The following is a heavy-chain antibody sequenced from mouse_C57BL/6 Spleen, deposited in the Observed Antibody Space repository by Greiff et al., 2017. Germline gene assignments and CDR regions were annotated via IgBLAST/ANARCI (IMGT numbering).Heavy chain of an antibody. D-gene: IGHD2-3*01. CDR2: ISDGGSYT. V-gene: IGHV5-4*01. CDR1: GFTFSSYA. CDR3: ARGDGPEGFAY. J-gene: IGHJ3*01. Sequence: EVQLQESGGGLVKPGGSLKLSCAASGFTFSSYAMSWVRQTPEKRLEWVATISDGGSYTYYPDNVKGRFTISRDNAKNNLYLQMSHLKSEDTAMYYCARGDGPEGFAYWGQGTLVTVSA.